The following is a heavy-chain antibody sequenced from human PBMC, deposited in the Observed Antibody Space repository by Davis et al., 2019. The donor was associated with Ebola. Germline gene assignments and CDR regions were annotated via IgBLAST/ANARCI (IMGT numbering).Heavy chain of an antibody. V-gene: IGHV3-11*01. CDR2: ISSSGSTI. Sequence: GGSLRLSCAASGFTFSDYYMSWIRQAPGKGLEWVSYISSSGSTIYYADSVKGRFTISRDNAKNSLYLQMNSLRAEDTAVYYCARSITIFGVVIHDAFDIWGQGTMVTVSS. D-gene: IGHD3-3*01. CDR1: GFTFSDYY. CDR3: ARSITIFGVVIHDAFDI. J-gene: IGHJ3*02.